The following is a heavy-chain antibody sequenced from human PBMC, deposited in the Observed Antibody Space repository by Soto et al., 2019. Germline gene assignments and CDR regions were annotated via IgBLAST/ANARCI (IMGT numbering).Heavy chain of an antibody. J-gene: IGHJ4*02. Sequence: PSETLSLTCTVAGGAISSSSYYWGWIRQPPGKGLEWIGRIYYSGSTYYNPSLKSLVTISVDTSKNQFSLRLSSVTAADKAVYYCARHGESEGYRYGFDSYVDYWGQGNLVTVSS. D-gene: IGHD5-18*01. CDR3: ARHGESEGYRYGFDSYVDY. CDR2: IYYSGST. CDR1: GGAISSSSYY. V-gene: IGHV4-39*01.